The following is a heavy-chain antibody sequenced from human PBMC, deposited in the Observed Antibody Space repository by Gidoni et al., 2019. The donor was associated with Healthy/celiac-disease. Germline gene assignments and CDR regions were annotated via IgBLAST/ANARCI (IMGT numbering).Heavy chain of an antibody. Sequence: QLQLQESCPGLVKPSETLSLTCTVSVGSISKSSYYWGWIRQPPGKGLEWIGSIDYSGSTYYNPSLKSRVTISVETSKNQCSLKLSSVTAADTAVYYCARGIAALFDYWGQGILVTVSS. D-gene: IGHD6-6*01. CDR3: ARGIAALFDY. CDR2: IDYSGST. CDR1: VGSISKSSYY. J-gene: IGHJ4*02. V-gene: IGHV4-39*01.